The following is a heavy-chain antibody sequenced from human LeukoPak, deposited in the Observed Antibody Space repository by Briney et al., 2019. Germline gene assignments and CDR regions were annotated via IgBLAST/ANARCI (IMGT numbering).Heavy chain of an antibody. CDR1: GFTFSGYA. Sequence: PGGSLRLSCAASGFTFSGYAMRWVRQAPGKGLEWVSGISGSGDSTYYADSVKGRFTISRGNSKNTLYLQMNSLRAEDTAVYYCARRSGIAVAGAFDYWGQGTLVTVSS. D-gene: IGHD6-19*01. J-gene: IGHJ4*02. CDR3: ARRSGIAVAGAFDY. CDR2: ISGSGDST. V-gene: IGHV3-23*01.